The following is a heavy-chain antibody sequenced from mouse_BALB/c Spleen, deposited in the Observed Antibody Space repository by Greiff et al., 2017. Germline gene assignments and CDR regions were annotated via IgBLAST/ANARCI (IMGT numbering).Heavy chain of an antibody. CDR2: INSNGGST. CDR1: GFTFSSYG. CDR3: ARRYYGSSTFDY. V-gene: IGHV5-6-3*01. J-gene: IGHJ2*01. Sequence: EVNVVESGGGLVQPGGSLKLSCAASGFTFSSYGMSWVRQTPDKRLELVATINSNGGSTYYPDSVKGRFTISRDNAKNTLYLQMSSLKSEDTAMYYCARRYYGSSTFDYWGQGTTLTVSS. D-gene: IGHD1-1*01.